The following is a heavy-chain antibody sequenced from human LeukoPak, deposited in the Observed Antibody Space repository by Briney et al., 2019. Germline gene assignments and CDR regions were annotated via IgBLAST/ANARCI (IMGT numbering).Heavy chain of an antibody. J-gene: IGHJ4*02. V-gene: IGHV3-53*01. D-gene: IGHD1-1*01. CDR3: ARGTPRFPLDY. CDR2: IYSGGST. Sequence: GGSLRLSCAASGFTVSSNYMSWVRQAPGKGLEWVSDIYSGGSTYYADSVKGRFTISRDNSKNTLYLQMNSLRAEDTAVYYCARGTPRFPLDYWGQGTLVTVSS. CDR1: GFTVSSNY.